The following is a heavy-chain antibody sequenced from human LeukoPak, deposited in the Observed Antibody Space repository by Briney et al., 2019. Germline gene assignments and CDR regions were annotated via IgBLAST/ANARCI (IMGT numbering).Heavy chain of an antibody. V-gene: IGHV4-61*02. J-gene: IGHJ4*02. CDR1: GGSISSGSYY. CDR3: ARREAGWFGELDYFDY. D-gene: IGHD3-10*01. CDR2: IYTSGST. Sequence: SETLSLTCTVSGGSISSGSYYWSWIRQPAGKGLEWIGRIYTSGSTNYNPSLKSRVTISVDTSKNQFSLKLSSVTAADTAVYYCARREAGWFGELDYFDYWGQGTLVTVSS.